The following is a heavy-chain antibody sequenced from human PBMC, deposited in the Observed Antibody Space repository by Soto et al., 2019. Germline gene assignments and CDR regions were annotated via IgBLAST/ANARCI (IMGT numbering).Heavy chain of an antibody. CDR1: GFTFSSYG. CDR2: ISGGGTDT. J-gene: IGHJ4*02. D-gene: IGHD1-26*01. CDR3: AKEMGAAKPFDY. V-gene: IGHV3-23*01. Sequence: PGGSLRLSCAASGFTFSSYGMGWVRQAPGKGLEWVSAISGGGTDTYYADSVKGRFTISRDNSKNTLYLQMNSLRAEDTAVYYCAKEMGAAKPFDYWGQGTLVTVSS.